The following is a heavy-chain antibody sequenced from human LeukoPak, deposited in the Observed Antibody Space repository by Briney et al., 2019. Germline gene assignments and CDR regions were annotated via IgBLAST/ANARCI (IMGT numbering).Heavy chain of an antibody. Sequence: PGGSLRLSCSASGFTFTSYWLNWVRQAPGKGLEWVANIKQDGSEKYYVDSVKGRFTISRDNAKNSLYLQINSLRDEDTAVYYCSNQQDSGSYWEAIDYWGQGTLVTVSS. CDR1: GFTFTSYW. D-gene: IGHD1-26*01. V-gene: IGHV3-7*02. J-gene: IGHJ4*02. CDR2: IKQDGSEK. CDR3: SNQQDSGSYWEAIDY.